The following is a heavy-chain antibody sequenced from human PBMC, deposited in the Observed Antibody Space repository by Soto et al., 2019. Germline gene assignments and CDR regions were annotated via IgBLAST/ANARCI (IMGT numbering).Heavy chain of an antibody. CDR3: VNRAVVNSYSSGLVEGRDG. V-gene: IGHV3-64D*06. D-gene: IGHD6-19*01. CDR1: GFTFSSYA. CDR2: ISSNGGST. J-gene: IGHJ6*02. Sequence: GGSLRLSCSASGFTFSSYAMHWVRQAPGKGLEYVSAISSNGGSTYYADSVKGRFTISRDNSKNTLYLQMSSLRAEDTAVYYCVNRAVVNSYSSGLVEGRDGWGQGTTVAVAS.